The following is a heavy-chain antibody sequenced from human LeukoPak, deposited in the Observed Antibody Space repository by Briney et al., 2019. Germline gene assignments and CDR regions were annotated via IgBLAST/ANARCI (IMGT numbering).Heavy chain of an antibody. V-gene: IGHV1-69*05. Sequence: SVKVSCKASGGTFSSYAISWVRQAPGQGLEWMGGIIPIFGTANYAQKFQGRVTITTDESTSTAYMELSSLRSEDTAVYYCARESGALGDSSGYYYCGQGTLVTVSS. J-gene: IGHJ4*02. D-gene: IGHD3-22*01. CDR1: GGTFSSYA. CDR2: IIPIFGTA. CDR3: ARESGALGDSSGYYY.